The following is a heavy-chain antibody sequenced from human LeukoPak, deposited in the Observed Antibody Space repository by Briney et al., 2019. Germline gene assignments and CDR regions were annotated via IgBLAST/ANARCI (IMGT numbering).Heavy chain of an antibody. CDR2: INHSGST. CDR3: ARGSAAMGG. V-gene: IGHV4-34*01. J-gene: IGHJ4*02. Sequence: PSETLSLTCAVYGGSFSGYFWSWIRQPPGEGLEWIGEINHSGSTNYNPSLKSRVTISVDTSKNQFSLKLSSVTAADTAVYYCARGSAAMGGWGQGTLVTVSS. D-gene: IGHD5-18*01. CDR1: GGSFSGYF.